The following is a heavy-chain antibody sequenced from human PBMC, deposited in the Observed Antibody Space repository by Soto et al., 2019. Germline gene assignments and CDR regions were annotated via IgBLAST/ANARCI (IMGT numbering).Heavy chain of an antibody. CDR2: MNPNSGNT. J-gene: IGHJ4*02. D-gene: IGHD2-8*01. Sequence: ASVKVSCKASGYTSTSYDINWVRQATGQGLEWMGWMNPNSGNTGYAQKFQGRVTMTRNTSISTAYMELSSLRSEDTAVYYCARGSRGYCTNGVCYYYFDYWGQGTLVTVSS. CDR3: ARGSRGYCTNGVCYYYFDY. CDR1: GYTSTSYD. V-gene: IGHV1-8*01.